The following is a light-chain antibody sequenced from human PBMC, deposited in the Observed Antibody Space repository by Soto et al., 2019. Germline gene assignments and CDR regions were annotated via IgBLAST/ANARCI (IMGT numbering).Light chain of an antibody. J-gene: IGLJ2*01. CDR2: DDS. CDR3: QVWDTSNDHVL. CDR1: NIASKS. V-gene: IGLV3-21*02. Sequence: SYELTQPPSVSVAPGQTARITCGGNNIASKSVHWYQHRPGQAPVLVVHDDSDRPSGIPERFSGSNSENTATLTITRVEAVDEADYYCQVWDTSNDHVLFGGGTKVTVL.